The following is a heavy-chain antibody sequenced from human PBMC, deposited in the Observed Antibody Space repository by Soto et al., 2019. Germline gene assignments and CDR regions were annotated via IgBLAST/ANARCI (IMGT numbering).Heavy chain of an antibody. V-gene: IGHV4-4*02. CDR1: GGSISSSNW. D-gene: IGHD1-26*01. J-gene: IGHJ5*02. Sequence: QVQLQESGPGLVKPSGTLSLTCAVSGGSISSSNWWSWVRQPPGKGMEWIGEIYHSGSTNYIPSLNSRVTSAVDKATNQLYLKLGSVSAAETAVYYCARDVWDDRFLGWFDPGGQGTLVTVSS. CDR2: IYHSGST. CDR3: ARDVWDDRFLGWFDP.